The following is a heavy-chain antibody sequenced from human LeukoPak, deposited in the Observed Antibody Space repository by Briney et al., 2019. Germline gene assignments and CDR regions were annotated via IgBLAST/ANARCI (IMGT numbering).Heavy chain of an antibody. CDR2: IDHGGST. CDR3: ASPYYDSSGYSFDP. J-gene: IGHJ5*02. Sequence: PSETLSLTCTVSGGSISSYYWSWIRQPPGKGLEWIGYIDHGGSTNYNPSLRSRVSISSDTSKNQFSLKLSSVTAADTAVYYCASPYYDSSGYSFDPWGQGTLVTVSS. V-gene: IGHV4-59*08. CDR1: GGSISSYY. D-gene: IGHD3-22*01.